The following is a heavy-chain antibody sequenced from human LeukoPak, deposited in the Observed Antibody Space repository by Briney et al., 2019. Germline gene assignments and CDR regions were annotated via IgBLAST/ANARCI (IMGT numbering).Heavy chain of an antibody. D-gene: IGHD3-3*01. J-gene: IGHJ4*02. CDR1: GYTFTSYG. V-gene: IGHV1-18*01. CDR3: ARVPRDFCSVSLYYFDY. Sequence: ASVKVSCKASGYTFTSYGISWVQQAPGQGLEWMGWISAYNGNTNYAQKLQGRVTMTTDTSTSTAYMELRSLRSDDTAVYYCARVPRDFCSVSLYYFDYWGQGTLVTVSS. CDR2: ISAYNGNT.